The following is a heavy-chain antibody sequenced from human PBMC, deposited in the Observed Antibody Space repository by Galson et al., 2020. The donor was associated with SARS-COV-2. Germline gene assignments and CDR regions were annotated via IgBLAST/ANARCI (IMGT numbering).Heavy chain of an antibody. J-gene: IGHJ3*02. CDR3: ARDPLNYDFWSGYYTGGSGAFDI. Sequence: TGGSLRLSCAASGFTVSSNYMSWVRQAPGKGLEWVSVIYSGGSTYYADSVTGRFTISRDNSKNTLYLQMNSLRAEDTAVYYCARDPLNYDFWSGYYTGGSGAFDIWGQGTMVTVSS. CDR1: GFTVSSNY. CDR2: IYSGGST. D-gene: IGHD3-3*01. V-gene: IGHV3-66*01.